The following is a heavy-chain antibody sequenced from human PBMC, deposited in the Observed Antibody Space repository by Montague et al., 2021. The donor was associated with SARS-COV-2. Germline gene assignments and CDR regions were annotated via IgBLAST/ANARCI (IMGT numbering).Heavy chain of an antibody. Sequence: SLRLSCAASGFTFSNYYMTWVRQAPGKGPEWISYISTSAYTTSSAGSVKGRFTISSDNGKNSLSLQMKILRVEDTAVYYFTRCYRSIVGDGLDFWGQGTKVTVSS. CDR3: TRCYRSIVGDGLDF. CDR2: ISTSAYTT. D-gene: IGHD3-16*02. V-gene: IGHV3-48*03. J-gene: IGHJ3*01. CDR1: GFTFSNYY.